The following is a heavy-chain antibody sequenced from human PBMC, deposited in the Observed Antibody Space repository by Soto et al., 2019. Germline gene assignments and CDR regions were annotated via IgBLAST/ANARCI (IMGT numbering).Heavy chain of an antibody. CDR3: AIRYCSSTSCARDSGAFDT. J-gene: IGHJ3*02. CDR2: IIPILGIA. CDR1: GGTFSSYT. Sequence: QVQLVQSGAEVKKPGSSVKVSCKASGGTFSSYTISWVRQAPGQGLEWMGRIIPILGIANYAQKFQGRVTIAADKSTSTAYMELSSLRSEDTAVYYCAIRYCSSTSCARDSGAFDTWGQGTMVTVSS. V-gene: IGHV1-69*02. D-gene: IGHD2-2*01.